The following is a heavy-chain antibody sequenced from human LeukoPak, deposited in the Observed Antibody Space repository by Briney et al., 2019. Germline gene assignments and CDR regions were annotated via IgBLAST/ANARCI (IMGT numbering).Heavy chain of an antibody. Sequence: ASVNVSFKASGYSFTGYYIHWVRQAPGQGLEWVGWINPHGDGTTYAQKFQGRVTMTADTSITTAYMELTRLTSDNTAVYFCARTYYYDRNGYIEFDYWGQGTLVTASS. V-gene: IGHV1-2*02. CDR1: GYSFTGYY. D-gene: IGHD3-22*01. J-gene: IGHJ4*02. CDR3: ARTYYYDRNGYIEFDY. CDR2: INPHGDGT.